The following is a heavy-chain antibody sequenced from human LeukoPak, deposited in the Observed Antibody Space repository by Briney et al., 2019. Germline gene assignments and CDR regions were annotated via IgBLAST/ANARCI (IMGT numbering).Heavy chain of an antibody. D-gene: IGHD5/OR15-5a*01. CDR1: GGSISSSSYY. V-gene: IGHV4-39*07. CDR2: IYYSGST. Sequence: PSETLSLTCTVSGGSISSSSYYWGWIRQPPGKGLEWIGSIYYSGSTYYNPSLKSRVTISVDTSKNQFSLKLSSVTAADTAVYYCARASGLRRVAWYFDLWGRGTLVAVSS. J-gene: IGHJ2*01. CDR3: ARASGLRRVAWYFDL.